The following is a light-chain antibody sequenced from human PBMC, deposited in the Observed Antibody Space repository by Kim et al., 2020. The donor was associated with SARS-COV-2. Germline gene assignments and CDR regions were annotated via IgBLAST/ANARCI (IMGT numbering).Light chain of an antibody. V-gene: IGKV3-15*01. CDR2: GAS. CDR3: QQYDNWPPVT. CDR1: QSVSSK. Sequence: EIVMTQSPATLSVSPGERVTLSCRASQSVSSKLAWYQQKPGQAPRLLIYGASTRATGTPARFSGSGSGTEFTLDISSLQSEDFAVYYCQQYDNWPPVTFGGGTKVEI. J-gene: IGKJ4*01.